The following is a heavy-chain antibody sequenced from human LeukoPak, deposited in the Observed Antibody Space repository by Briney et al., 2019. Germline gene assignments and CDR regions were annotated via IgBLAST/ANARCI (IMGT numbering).Heavy chain of an antibody. CDR2: IFGSGGSA. D-gene: IGHD6-19*01. CDR1: GFTFNSYA. Sequence: QAGGSLRLSCAASGFTFNSYAMYWVRQAPGKGLEWVSGIFGSGGSAHHADSVKGRFAISRDNSKNRVYLEMNSLRAEDTAVYYCAKTATGYSSGHYPGWPVDYWGQGTLVTVSS. V-gene: IGHV3-23*01. J-gene: IGHJ4*02. CDR3: AKTATGYSSGHYPGWPVDY.